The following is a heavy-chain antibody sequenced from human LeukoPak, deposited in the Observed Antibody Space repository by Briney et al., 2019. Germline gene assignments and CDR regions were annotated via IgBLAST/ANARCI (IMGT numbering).Heavy chain of an antibody. J-gene: IGHJ4*02. CDR3: ARDKGANYFDY. V-gene: IGHV1-69*13. CDR2: IIPIFGTP. Sequence: SVKVSCKASGATFSSYALSWVRRAPGQGLEWMGGIIPIFGTPNYAQKFPGRVTITADESTSTAYMELSSLRSEDTAVYYCARDKGANYFDYWGQGTLVTVSS. D-gene: IGHD3-16*01. CDR1: GATFSSYA.